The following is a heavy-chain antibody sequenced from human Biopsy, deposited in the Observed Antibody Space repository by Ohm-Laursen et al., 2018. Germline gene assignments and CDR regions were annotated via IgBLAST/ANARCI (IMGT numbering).Heavy chain of an antibody. CDR3: ARPKSRRALDV. J-gene: IGHJ3*01. Sequence: GSLRLSCSASGFTLADYWMNWVRRAPGKGLEWVANIKQDGSEKNYVDSVRGRFTITRDNANNSLYLQMNSLRVEDTAVYYCARPKSRRALDVWGQGTMVTVSS. V-gene: IGHV3-7*01. D-gene: IGHD2-2*01. CDR1: GFTLADYW. CDR2: IKQDGSEK.